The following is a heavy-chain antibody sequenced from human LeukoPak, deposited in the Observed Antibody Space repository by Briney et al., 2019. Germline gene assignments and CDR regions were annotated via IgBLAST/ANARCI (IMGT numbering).Heavy chain of an antibody. J-gene: IGHJ4*02. D-gene: IGHD4-17*01. V-gene: IGHV3-53*01. CDR2: IYSGGST. CDR1: GFTVSSNY. CDR3: ARHYGDYVHLDY. Sequence: GGSLRLSCAASGFTVSSNYMSWVRQAPGKGLEWVSVIYSGGSTYYADSVKGRFTISRDNSKNTLYLQMNSLRAEDTAVYYCARHYGDYVHLDYWGQGTLVTVSS.